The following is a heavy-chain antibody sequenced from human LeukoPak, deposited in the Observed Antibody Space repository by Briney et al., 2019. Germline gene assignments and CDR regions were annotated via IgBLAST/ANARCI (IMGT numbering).Heavy chain of an antibody. CDR3: AKGSPSTVTTLYGY. J-gene: IGHJ4*02. Sequence: SGGSLRLSCAASGFTFSSYAMSWVRQAPGKGLAWVSANLSSGGSTYYPDSVKGRFTICRDNSKNTLYLQMNSLRAEDTAVYYCAKGSPSTVTTLYGYWGQGTLVTVSS. D-gene: IGHD4-17*01. CDR1: GFTFSSYA. CDR2: NLSSGGST. V-gene: IGHV3-23*01.